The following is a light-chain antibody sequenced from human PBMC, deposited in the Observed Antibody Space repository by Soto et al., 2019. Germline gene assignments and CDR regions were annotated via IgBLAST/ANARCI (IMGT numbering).Light chain of an antibody. Sequence: DIVMTQSPDSLAVSLGERATINCKSSQSVLNSFSNKNYLAWYQQKPGQPPKLLIYWASTRESGVPDRFSGTGSGTDFTLSISSLQAEDVAFYYCQQYCSTPWTFGQGTKVEIK. CDR1: QSVLNSFSNKNY. V-gene: IGKV4-1*01. J-gene: IGKJ1*01. CDR3: QQYCSTPWT. CDR2: WAS.